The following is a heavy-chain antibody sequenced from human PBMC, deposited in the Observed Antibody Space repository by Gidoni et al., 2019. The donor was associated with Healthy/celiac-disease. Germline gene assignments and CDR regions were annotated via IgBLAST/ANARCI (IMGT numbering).Heavy chain of an antibody. CDR2: ISYEGSNK. CDR3: ARDHEYQLPLDY. CDR1: GFTFSSYA. Sequence: QVQLVESGGGVVQPGRSLRLSCAASGFTFSSYAMHWVRQAPGKGLEWVAVISYEGSNKYYADSVKGRFTISRDNSKNTLYLQMNSLRAEDTAVYYCARDHEYQLPLDYWGQGTLVTVSS. J-gene: IGHJ4*02. D-gene: IGHD2-2*01. V-gene: IGHV3-30-3*01.